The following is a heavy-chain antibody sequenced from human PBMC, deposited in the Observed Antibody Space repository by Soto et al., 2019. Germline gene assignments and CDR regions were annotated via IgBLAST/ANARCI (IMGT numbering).Heavy chain of an antibody. CDR3: AKDANIVLVPAATLRPNCFDP. CDR1: GFTFSSYG. CDR2: ISYDGSNK. D-gene: IGHD2-2*01. J-gene: IGHJ5*02. V-gene: IGHV3-30*18. Sequence: QVQLVESGGGVVQPGRSLRLSCAASGFTFSSYGMHWVRQAPGKGLEWGAVISYDGSNKYYADSVKGRFTISRDNSKNTLYLQMNSLRAEDTAVYYCAKDANIVLVPAATLRPNCFDPWGQGTLVTVSS.